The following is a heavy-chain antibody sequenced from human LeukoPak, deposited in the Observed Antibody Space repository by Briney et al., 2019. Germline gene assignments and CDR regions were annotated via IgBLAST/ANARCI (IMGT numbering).Heavy chain of an antibody. Sequence: GGSLRLSCAASGFTFSSYSMNWVRQAPGKGLEWVSSISSSSSYIYYADSVKGRFTISRDNAKNSLYLQMNSLIAEDTAVYYCAVSPSGYYYGVASYWGQGTLVTVSS. CDR2: ISSSSSYI. D-gene: IGHD3-22*01. CDR1: GFTFSSYS. CDR3: AVSPSGYYYGVASY. V-gene: IGHV3-21*01. J-gene: IGHJ4*02.